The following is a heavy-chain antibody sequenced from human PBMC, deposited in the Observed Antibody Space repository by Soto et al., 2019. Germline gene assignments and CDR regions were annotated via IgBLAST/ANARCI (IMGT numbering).Heavy chain of an antibody. CDR1: GFPFSSYG. D-gene: IGHD2-21*01. CDR3: AKDAVYNDGLWLMDH. V-gene: IGHV3-NL1*01. CDR2: ISGGGRSI. Sequence: PGGSLGLSCADSGFPFSSYGMHWVHPAPGKGLEWVAVISGGGRSIYYADSVKGRFTISRDNSKNTVYLQMTDLRADDTAVYYCAKDAVYNDGLWLMDHWGQGTQVTVSS. J-gene: IGHJ4*02.